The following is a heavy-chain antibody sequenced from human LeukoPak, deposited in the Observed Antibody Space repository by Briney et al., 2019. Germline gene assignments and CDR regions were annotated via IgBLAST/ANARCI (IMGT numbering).Heavy chain of an antibody. Sequence: SETLSLTCIVSGGSISSYYWSWIRQPPGKGLEWIGYIYYSGSTNYNPSPKSRVTISVDTSKNQFSLKLSSVTAADTAVYYCARGEADYLLWSGFDPWGQGTLVTVSS. CDR3: ARGEADYLLWSGFDP. CDR1: GGSISSYY. CDR2: IYYSGST. J-gene: IGHJ5*02. V-gene: IGHV4-59*01. D-gene: IGHD3-10*01.